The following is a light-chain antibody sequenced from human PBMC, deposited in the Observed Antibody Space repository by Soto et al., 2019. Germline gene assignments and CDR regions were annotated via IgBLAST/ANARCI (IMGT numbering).Light chain of an antibody. CDR2: VNSDGHQ. Sequence: QSVLTQPPSASASPGASVKLTCTLSSGHSSYAIAWHQQQPEKGPRFLMKVNSDGHQNKGDGIPDRFSGSSSGAERYLTISSLQSEDEADYYCQTWGAGIVVFGGGTQLTVL. CDR3: QTWGAGIVV. CDR1: SGHSSYA. J-gene: IGLJ2*01. V-gene: IGLV4-69*01.